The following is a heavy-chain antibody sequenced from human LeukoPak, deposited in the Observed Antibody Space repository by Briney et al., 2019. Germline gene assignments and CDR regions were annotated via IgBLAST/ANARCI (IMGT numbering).Heavy chain of an antibody. V-gene: IGHV3-11*01. CDR1: GFTFSDHD. CDR2: ISSSGRTI. Sequence: PGGSLRLSCAASGFTFSDHDMSWIRQAPGKGLEWVSDISSSGRTIYHADSVKGRFTISRDNAKNSLYLQMNSLRAEDTAVYYCARDEAYCSGGSCYLGLWGQGTTVTVSS. D-gene: IGHD2-15*01. CDR3: ARDEAYCSGGSCYLGL. J-gene: IGHJ6*02.